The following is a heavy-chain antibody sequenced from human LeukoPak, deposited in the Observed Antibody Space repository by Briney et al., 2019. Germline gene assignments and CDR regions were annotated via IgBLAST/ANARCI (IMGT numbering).Heavy chain of an antibody. CDR2: ISYDGSNK. CDR3: AKPGPSYYDSSGYYPDY. D-gene: IGHD3-22*01. Sequence: PGRSLRLSCAASGFTFSSYGMHWVRPAPGKGLEWVAVISYDGSNKYYADSVKGRFTISRDNSKNTLYLQMNSLRAEDTAVYYCAKPGPSYYDSSGYYPDYWGQGTLVTVSS. V-gene: IGHV3-30*18. CDR1: GFTFSSYG. J-gene: IGHJ4*02.